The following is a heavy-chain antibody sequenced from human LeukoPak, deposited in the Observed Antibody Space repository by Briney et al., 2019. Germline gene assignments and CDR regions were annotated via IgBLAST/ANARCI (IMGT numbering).Heavy chain of an antibody. Sequence: GGSLRLSCAASGLTVTNNYWHWVRQPPGKGPEWISILHSDGDTKYADSVKGRFTFSRDSSRNTLYLQMNGLRAEDTAVYYCTYGDYPLTYWGQGTLVSVSS. CDR3: TYGDYPLTY. CDR2: LHSDGDT. J-gene: IGHJ4*02. CDR1: GLTVTNNY. D-gene: IGHD4-17*01. V-gene: IGHV3-66*01.